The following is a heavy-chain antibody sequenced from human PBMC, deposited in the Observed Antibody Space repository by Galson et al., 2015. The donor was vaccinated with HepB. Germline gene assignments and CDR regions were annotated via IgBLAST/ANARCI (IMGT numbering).Heavy chain of an antibody. J-gene: IGHJ3*02. CDR3: ARHRLLGTGAHDAFDI. CDR2: IYPGDSDT. D-gene: IGHD2-8*02. V-gene: IGHV5-51*01. Sequence: QSGAEVKKPGESLKISCKGSGYSFTSYWIGWVRQMPGKGLEWMGIIYPGDSDTRYSPSFQGQVTISADKSISTAYLQWSSLKASDTAMYYCARHRLLGTGAHDAFDIWGQGTMVTVSS. CDR1: GYSFTSYW.